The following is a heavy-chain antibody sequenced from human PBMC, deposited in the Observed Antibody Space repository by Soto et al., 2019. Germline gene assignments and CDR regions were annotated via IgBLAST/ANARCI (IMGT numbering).Heavy chain of an antibody. Sequence: GGSLRLSCAASGFTFSSYAMSWVRQAPGKGLEWVSAISGSGGSTYYADSVKGRFTISRDNSKNTLYLQMNSLRAEDTAVYYCAIPIAAAGPETSYGMDVWGQGTTVTVSS. CDR3: AIPIAAAGPETSYGMDV. CDR1: GFTFSSYA. D-gene: IGHD6-13*01. V-gene: IGHV3-23*01. J-gene: IGHJ6*02. CDR2: ISGSGGST.